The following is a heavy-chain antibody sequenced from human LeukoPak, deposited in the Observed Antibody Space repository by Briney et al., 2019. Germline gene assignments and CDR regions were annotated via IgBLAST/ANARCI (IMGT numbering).Heavy chain of an antibody. CDR3: AKDGGSSWYHPFDY. CDR2: ISGSGGST. CDR1: GFTFSSYA. V-gene: IGHV3-23*01. J-gene: IGHJ4*02. D-gene: IGHD6-13*01. Sequence: GRSLRLSCAASGFTFSSYAMSWVRQAPGKGLEWVSAISGSGGSTYYADSVKGRFTISRDNSKNTLYLQMNSLRAEDTAVYYCAKDGGSSWYHPFDYWGQGTLVTVSS.